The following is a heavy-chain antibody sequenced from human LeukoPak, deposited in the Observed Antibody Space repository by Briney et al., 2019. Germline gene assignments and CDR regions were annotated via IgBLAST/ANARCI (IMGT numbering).Heavy chain of an antibody. J-gene: IGHJ4*02. Sequence: PGGSLRLSCAASGFTVSSNFMSWVRQAPGKGLEWVSVIYSGGGTHYADSVRGRFTISRDNSENTLYLQMNSLRVADTAVYYCATGSDFWTGLVNWGQGTLVTVSS. V-gene: IGHV3-53*01. CDR3: ATGSDFWTGLVN. CDR1: GFTVSSNF. D-gene: IGHD3/OR15-3a*01. CDR2: IYSGGGT.